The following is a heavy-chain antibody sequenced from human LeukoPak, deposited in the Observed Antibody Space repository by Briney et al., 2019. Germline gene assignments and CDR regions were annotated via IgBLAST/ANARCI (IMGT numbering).Heavy chain of an antibody. CDR3: ARGDDIVVVPAAHADY. Sequence: GGSLRLSCAASGFTFSSYGMHWVRQAPGKGLEWVAFIRYDGSNKYYADSVKGRFTISRDNSKNTLYLRMNSLRAEDTAVYYCARGDDIVVVPAAHADYWGQGTLVTVSS. D-gene: IGHD2-2*01. CDR2: IRYDGSNK. CDR1: GFTFSSYG. V-gene: IGHV3-30*02. J-gene: IGHJ4*02.